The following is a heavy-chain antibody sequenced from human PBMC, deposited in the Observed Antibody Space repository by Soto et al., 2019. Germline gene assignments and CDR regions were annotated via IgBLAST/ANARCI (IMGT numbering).Heavy chain of an antibody. Sequence: SETLSLTCTVSGCSISSSSYYWGWIRQPPGKGLEWIGSIYYSGSTYYNPSLKSRVTISVDTSKNQFSLKLSSVTAADTAVYYCARHAFGWRAAGPEGWFDPWGQGTRVTVSS. D-gene: IGHD6-13*01. CDR3: ARHAFGWRAAGPEGWFDP. CDR1: GCSISSSSYY. V-gene: IGHV4-39*01. CDR2: IYYSGST. J-gene: IGHJ5*02.